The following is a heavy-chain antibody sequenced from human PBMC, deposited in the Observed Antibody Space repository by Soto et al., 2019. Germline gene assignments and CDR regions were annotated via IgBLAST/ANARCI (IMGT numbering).Heavy chain of an antibody. CDR3: ARDYFYGSGTTSGYWFDP. CDR1: GGSISSYY. Sequence: PWETLSLTCTVSGGSISSYYWSWIRQPAGKGLEWVGVIYSSGSTDYNPSLRSRVSMSIDTSKNQFSLKLSSVTAADTAVYYCARDYFYGSGTTSGYWFDPWGQGYLVTVSS. V-gene: IGHV4-4*07. CDR2: IYSSGST. J-gene: IGHJ5*02. D-gene: IGHD3-10*01.